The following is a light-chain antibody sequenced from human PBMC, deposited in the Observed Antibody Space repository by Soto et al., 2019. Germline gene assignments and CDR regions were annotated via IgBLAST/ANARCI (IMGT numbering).Light chain of an antibody. CDR1: QDVTSG. Sequence: DIQMTQSPSAVSASAGDRVTITCRASQDVTSGLAWYQQKPGKAPKLLIKDASTLQSGVPSRFSGSGSGTEFSLTISSLQPEDFATYYCHQANSFPFTFGPGTKVEI. CDR3: HQANSFPFT. CDR2: DAS. J-gene: IGKJ3*01. V-gene: IGKV1-12*02.